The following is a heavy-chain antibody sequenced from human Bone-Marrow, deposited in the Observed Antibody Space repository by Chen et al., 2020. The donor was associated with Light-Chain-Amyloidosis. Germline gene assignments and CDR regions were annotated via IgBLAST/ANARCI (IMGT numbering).Heavy chain of an antibody. CDR1: GFSFRTTA. D-gene: IGHD3-22*01. CDR3: ATNYYGGPLDF. CDR2: IGGIDDNT. Sequence: EMQLLESGGGLEQPGGSLRLSCSASGFSFRTTAMTWVRQAPGKGLEWISIIGGIDDNTYYADSVRGRFTISRDNSRNTLYLQMNSLRVEDTAVYYCATNYYGGPLDFWGQGTLVTVSS. V-gene: IGHV3-23*01. J-gene: IGHJ4*02.